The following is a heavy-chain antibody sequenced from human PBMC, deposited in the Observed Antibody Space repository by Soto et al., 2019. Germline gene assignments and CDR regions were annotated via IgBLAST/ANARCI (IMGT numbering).Heavy chain of an antibody. Sequence: PGGSLRRSCVASGWTCSRERMSWVRQAAGKGLEWVSLITDNGGSTYYADSVKGRFTISRDNTKNTLFLQMNSLRAEDTAVYYCAKERATTTAFGSWGQGALVTVSS. D-gene: IGHD4-17*01. CDR3: AKERATTTAFGS. V-gene: IGHV3-23*01. CDR2: ITDNGGST. J-gene: IGHJ4*02. CDR1: GWTCSRER.